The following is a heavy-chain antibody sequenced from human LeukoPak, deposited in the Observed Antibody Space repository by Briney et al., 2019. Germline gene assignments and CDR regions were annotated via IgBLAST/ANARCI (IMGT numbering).Heavy chain of an antibody. J-gene: IGHJ6*03. D-gene: IGHD6-13*01. CDR2: MNPNSGNT. Sequence: ASVKVSCKASGYTFTGYYMHWVRQAPGQGLEWMGWMNPNSGNTGYAQKFQGRVTMTRNTSISTAYMELSSLRSEDTAVYYCARESGQLVRLYYYYYMDVWGKGTTVTISS. CDR1: GYTFTGYY. V-gene: IGHV1-8*02. CDR3: ARESGQLVRLYYYYYMDV.